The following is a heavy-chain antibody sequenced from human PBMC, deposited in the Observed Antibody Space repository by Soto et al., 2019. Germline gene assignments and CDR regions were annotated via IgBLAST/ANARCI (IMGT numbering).Heavy chain of an antibody. Sequence: GGALRPTSAASGFTFSSHAMHWIRQAPGKGLEWVAVISYDGTNKYYADSVKGRFTISRDHSKNTLYLQMSRLSYEDTAVYYCARDEAAAGAYYFDYWGQGTLVTVSS. V-gene: IGHV3-30*15. CDR3: ARDEAAAGAYYFDY. J-gene: IGHJ4*02. CDR1: GFTFSSHA. CDR2: ISYDGTNK. D-gene: IGHD6-13*01.